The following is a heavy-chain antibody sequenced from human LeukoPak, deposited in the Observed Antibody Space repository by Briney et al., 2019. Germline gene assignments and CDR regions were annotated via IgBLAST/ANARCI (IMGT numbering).Heavy chain of an antibody. J-gene: IGHJ6*04. Sequence: PGGSLRLSCAASGFTFGDYGVSWVRQAPGKGLEWVSVIYSGGSTYYADSVKGRFTISRDNSKNTLYLQMNSLRAEDTAVYYCAELGITMIGGVWGKGTTVTISS. CDR1: GFTFGDYG. CDR3: AELGITMIGGV. V-gene: IGHV3-66*01. CDR2: IYSGGST. D-gene: IGHD3-10*02.